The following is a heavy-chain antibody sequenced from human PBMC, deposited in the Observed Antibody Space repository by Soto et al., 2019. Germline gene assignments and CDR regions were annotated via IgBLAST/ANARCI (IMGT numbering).Heavy chain of an antibody. CDR2: IKHDGTQK. D-gene: IGHD2-15*01. CDR3: AKDRRSGGSVIDS. Sequence: EVQLVESGGGLVQPGGSLRLSCEASGFTFSNYWMTWVRRAPGKGLEWVANIKHDGTQKYYVDSVKGRFTTSRDNAKDSLYLQMNSLRVEDTAVYYCAKDRRSGGSVIDSWGQGTLDTVSS. V-gene: IGHV3-7*05. CDR1: GFTFSNYW. J-gene: IGHJ4*02.